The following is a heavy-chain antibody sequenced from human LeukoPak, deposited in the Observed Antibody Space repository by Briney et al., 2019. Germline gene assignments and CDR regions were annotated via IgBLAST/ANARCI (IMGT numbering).Heavy chain of an antibody. CDR1: GFTFSSYG. CDR2: ISYDGSNK. D-gene: IGHD1-14*01. V-gene: IGHV3-30*18. CDR3: AKDRTSYYYYGMDV. Sequence: AGGSLRLSCAASGFTFSSYGMHWVRQAPGKGLEWVAVISYDGSNKYYADSVKGRFTISRDNSKNTLYLQMNSLRAEDTAVYYCAKDRTSYYYYGMDVWGQGTTVTVSS. J-gene: IGHJ6*02.